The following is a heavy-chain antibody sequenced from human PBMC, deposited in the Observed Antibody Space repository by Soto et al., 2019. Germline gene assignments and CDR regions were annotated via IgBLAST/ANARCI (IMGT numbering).Heavy chain of an antibody. CDR3: ARDPGYCTTTTCYARYFDY. V-gene: IGHV3-21*01. D-gene: IGHD2-2*01. Sequence: DVQLVESGGGLVKPGGSLRLSCVASEFTFSTYSMNWVRQAPGKGLEWVSSISDSSYIYYADSVKGRFTISRDNAKNSLYQQMNSLRAEDTVLYFCARDPGYCTTTTCYARYFDYWVQGTLVTVSS. CDR1: EFTFSTYS. J-gene: IGHJ4*02. CDR2: ISDSSYI.